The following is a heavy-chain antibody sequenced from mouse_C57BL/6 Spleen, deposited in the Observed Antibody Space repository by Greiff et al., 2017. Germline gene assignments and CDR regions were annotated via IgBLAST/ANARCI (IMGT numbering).Heavy chain of an antibody. CDR3: VRHYYGSGHWYIDV. CDR2: IAPNSGGT. Sequence: VQLQQPGAELVKPGASVKLSCKASGYTFTSYWMHWVKQRPGRGLEWIGRIAPNSGGTKYNEKFKSKATLTIDKPTSTAYIQLSSLTSEASAVYICVRHYYGSGHWYIDVWGTGTTVTVSS. CDR1: GYTFTSYW. D-gene: IGHD1-1*01. J-gene: IGHJ1*03. V-gene: IGHV1-72*01.